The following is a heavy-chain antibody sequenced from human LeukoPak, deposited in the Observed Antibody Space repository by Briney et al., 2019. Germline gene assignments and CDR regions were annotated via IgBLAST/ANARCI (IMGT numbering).Heavy chain of an antibody. D-gene: IGHD5-18*01. V-gene: IGHV3-21*01. CDR3: ARDREGIQLWLGYFDL. Sequence: GGSLRLSCAASGFTFSSYSMNWVRQAPGKGLEWVSSISSSSSYIYYADSVKGRFTISRDNAKNSLYLQMNSLRAEDTAVYYCARDREGIQLWLGYFDLWGRGTLVTVSS. CDR1: GFTFSSYS. J-gene: IGHJ2*01. CDR2: ISSSSSYI.